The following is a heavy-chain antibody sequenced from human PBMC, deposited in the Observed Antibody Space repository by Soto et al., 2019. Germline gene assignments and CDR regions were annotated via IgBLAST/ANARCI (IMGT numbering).Heavy chain of an antibody. V-gene: IGHV4-39*01. CDR3: ARSPGTRITMIVLAFDI. CDR1: GGSISSSSYY. J-gene: IGHJ3*02. CDR2: IFYSGST. Sequence: QLQLQESGPGLVKPSETLSLTCTVSGGSISSSSYYWGWIRQPPGQGLEWIGSIFYSGSTYYNPSLKIRVTISVDTSKNQFPLKLSSVTAADTAVYYCARSPGTRITMIVLAFDIWGQGTMVTVSS. D-gene: IGHD3-22*01.